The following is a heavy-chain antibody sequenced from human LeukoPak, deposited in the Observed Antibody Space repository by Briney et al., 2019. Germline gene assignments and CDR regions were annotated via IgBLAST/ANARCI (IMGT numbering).Heavy chain of an antibody. J-gene: IGHJ5*02. CDR2: INPNSGGT. D-gene: IGHD3-3*01. CDR1: GYTFTGYY. Sequence: ASVKVSCKASGYTFTGYYMHWVRQAPGQGLEWMGWINPNSGGTNYAQKFQGRVTMTRDTSISTAYMELSRLRSDDTAVYYCARDRQSRTIFGVVIATNWFDPWGQGTLVTVSS. V-gene: IGHV1-2*02. CDR3: ARDRQSRTIFGVVIATNWFDP.